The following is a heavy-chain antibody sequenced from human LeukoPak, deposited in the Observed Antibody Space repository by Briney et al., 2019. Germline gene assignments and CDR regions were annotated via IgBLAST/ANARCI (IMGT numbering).Heavy chain of an antibody. V-gene: IGHV3-30*18. D-gene: IGHD2-15*01. CDR2: ILYDGRNK. J-gene: IGHJ4*02. Sequence: PGGSLRLSCAASGITFSNFAIHWVRQAPGKGLEWVAVILYDGRNKYYGDSVEGRFTISRDNSKNTVYLEMNSLRAEDTAVYYCAKDLMKTGYCSGASCYGRTDWGQGTLVTVSS. CDR1: GITFSNFA. CDR3: AKDLMKTGYCSGASCYGRTD.